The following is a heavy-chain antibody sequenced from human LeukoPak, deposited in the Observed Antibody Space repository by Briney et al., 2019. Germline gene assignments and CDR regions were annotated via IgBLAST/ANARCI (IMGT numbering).Heavy chain of an antibody. D-gene: IGHD4-17*01. CDR1: GFTFSSYA. J-gene: IGHJ6*02. CDR3: AKDHTVNYYYYGMDV. CDR2: ISGSGGST. Sequence: GGSLRLSCAASGFTFSSYAMSWVRQAPGKGLEWLSAISGSGGSTYYADSVKGRLTISRDNSKNTLYLQMNSLRAEDTAVYYCAKDHTVNYYYYGMDVWGQGTTVTVSS. V-gene: IGHV3-23*01.